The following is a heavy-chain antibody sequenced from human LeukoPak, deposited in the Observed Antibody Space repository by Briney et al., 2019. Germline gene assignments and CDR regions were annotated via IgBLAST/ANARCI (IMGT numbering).Heavy chain of an antibody. J-gene: IGHJ4*02. CDR2: ISYDGSNK. CDR1: GFTFSSYG. Sequence: PGGSLRLSCAASGFTFSSYGMHWVRQAPGKGLEWVAVISYDGSNKYYADSVKGRFTISRDNSKNTLYLQMNGLRAEDTAVYYCAKDRGSGWLFDYWGQGTLVTVSS. D-gene: IGHD6-19*01. CDR3: AKDRGSGWLFDY. V-gene: IGHV3-30*18.